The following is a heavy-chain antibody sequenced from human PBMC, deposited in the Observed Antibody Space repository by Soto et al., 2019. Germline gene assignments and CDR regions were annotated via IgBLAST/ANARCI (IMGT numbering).Heavy chain of an antibody. V-gene: IGHV3-66*01. CDR3: ASGAGSAIFDY. CDR2: IYSGGST. D-gene: IGHD6-19*01. Sequence: EVQLVESGGGLVQPGGSLRLSCAASGFTVSHHYMTWVRQAPGKGLEWVSVIYSGGSTYSADSVKGRFTISRDNSKNMVYLQMKSLRVEDTAVYYCASGAGSAIFDYWGQGTLVTVSS. CDR1: GFTVSHHY. J-gene: IGHJ4*02.